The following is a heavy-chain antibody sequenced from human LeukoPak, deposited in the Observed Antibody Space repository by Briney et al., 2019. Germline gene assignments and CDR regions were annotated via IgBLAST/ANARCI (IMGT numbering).Heavy chain of an antibody. CDR3: AKTGMLRRVGYLDV. CDR1: GFIFSDYG. Sequence: PGRSLRLSCVASGFIFSDYGIQWVRQAPGKGLEWVAVIAYDGNNTYYGDSVRGRFTISRDNSKKMVYLEMNSLRVEDTAVYYCAKTGMLRRVGYLDVWGKGTAVTASS. D-gene: IGHD1-1*01. CDR2: IAYDGNNT. V-gene: IGHV3-30*18. J-gene: IGHJ6*04.